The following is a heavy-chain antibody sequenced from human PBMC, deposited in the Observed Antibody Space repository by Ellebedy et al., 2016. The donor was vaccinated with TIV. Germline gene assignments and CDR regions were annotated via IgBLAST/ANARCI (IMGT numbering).Heavy chain of an antibody. Sequence: GESLKISCAASGFTFSNYWMSWVRQAPGKGLEWVANIKPDGSGTYYLDSVEGRFTISRDNAKNSLYLQMNSLRAEDTAVYYCARVRIAAAAMDYWGQGTLVTVSP. CDR1: GFTFSNYW. J-gene: IGHJ4*02. D-gene: IGHD6-13*01. V-gene: IGHV3-7*03. CDR2: IKPDGSGT. CDR3: ARVRIAAAAMDY.